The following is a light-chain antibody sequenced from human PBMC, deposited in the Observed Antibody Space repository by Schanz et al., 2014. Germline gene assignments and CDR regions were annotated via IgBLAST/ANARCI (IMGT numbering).Light chain of an antibody. V-gene: IGLV2-14*03. Sequence: QSALTQPASVSGSPGQSITISCTGTSSDVGGYDYVSWYQQHPGKAPKLMIYDVNNRPSGVSHRFSGSKSGTTASLTVSGLQAEDEADYYCSSYAGRNNLVFGGGIKLTVL. CDR2: DVN. CDR1: SSDVGGYDY. CDR3: SSYAGRNNLV. J-gene: IGLJ2*01.